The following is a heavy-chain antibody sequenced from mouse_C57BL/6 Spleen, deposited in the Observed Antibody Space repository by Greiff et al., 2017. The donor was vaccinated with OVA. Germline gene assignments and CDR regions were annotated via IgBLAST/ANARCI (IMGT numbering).Heavy chain of an antibody. Sequence: QVQLQQPGAELVKPGASVKMSCKASGYTFTSYWITWVKQRPGQGLEWIGDIYPGSGSTNYNEKFKSKATLTVDTSSSTAYMQLSSLTSEDSAVYYCARSWLYDGTGYYFDYWGQGTTLTVSS. CDR1: GYTFTSYW. CDR2: IYPGSGST. J-gene: IGHJ2*01. D-gene: IGHD2-12*01. CDR3: ARSWLYDGTGYYFDY. V-gene: IGHV1-55*01.